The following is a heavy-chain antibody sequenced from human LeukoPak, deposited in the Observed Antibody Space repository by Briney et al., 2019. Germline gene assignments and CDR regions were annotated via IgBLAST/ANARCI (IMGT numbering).Heavy chain of an antibody. J-gene: IGHJ3*02. Sequence: GGSLRLSCAASGFTFSSYSMNWVRQAPGKGLEWVSSISSSSSYIYYADSVKGRFTISRDNAKNSLYLQTNSLRAEDTAVYYCARGRGYYDFWSGPDAFDIWGQGTMVTVSS. V-gene: IGHV3-21*01. CDR2: ISSSSSYI. CDR3: ARGRGYYDFWSGPDAFDI. CDR1: GFTFSSYS. D-gene: IGHD3-3*01.